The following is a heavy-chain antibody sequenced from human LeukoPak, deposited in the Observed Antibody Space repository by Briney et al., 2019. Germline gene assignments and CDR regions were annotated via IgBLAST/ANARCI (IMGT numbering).Heavy chain of an antibody. CDR3: ARERREQLLPPYTRSLTYFDY. V-gene: IGHV4-61*02. CDR1: GGSINSGSYY. Sequence: SETLSLTCTVSGGSINSGSYYWRWVRQPAGKGLEWIGRIFISGSTNYNPFLKSRVTISVDTSKNQFSLKLSSVTAADTAVYYCARERREQLLPPYTRSLTYFDYWGQGTLVTVSS. D-gene: IGHD2-2*01. J-gene: IGHJ4*02. CDR2: IFISGST.